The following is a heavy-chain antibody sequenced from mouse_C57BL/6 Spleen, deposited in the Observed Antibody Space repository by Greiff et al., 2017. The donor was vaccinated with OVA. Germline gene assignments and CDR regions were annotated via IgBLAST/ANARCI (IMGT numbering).Heavy chain of an antibody. CDR1: GYAFSSSW. CDR2: FYPGDGDT. V-gene: IGHV1-82*01. D-gene: IGHD2-3*01. CDR3: AREGGDGYYLDFDY. J-gene: IGHJ2*01. Sequence: QVQLQQSGPELVKPGASVKISCKASGYAFSSSWMNWVKQRPGKGLEWIGRFYPGDGDTNYNGKFKGKATLTADKSSSTAYMQLSSLTSEDSAVYFCAREGGDGYYLDFDYWGQGTTLTVSS.